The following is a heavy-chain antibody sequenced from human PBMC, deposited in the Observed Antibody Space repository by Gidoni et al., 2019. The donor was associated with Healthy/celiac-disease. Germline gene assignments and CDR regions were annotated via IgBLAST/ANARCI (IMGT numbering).Heavy chain of an antibody. Sequence: QLQLQESGPGLVKPSETLSLTCTVSGGSISSSSYYWGWIRQPPGKGLEWIGSIYYSGSTYYNPSLKSRVTISVDTSKNQFSLKLSSVTAADTAVYYCARHLGSGSYGNSNWFDPWGQGTLVTVSS. CDR3: ARHLGSGSYGNSNWFDP. V-gene: IGHV4-39*01. CDR2: IYYSGST. D-gene: IGHD3-10*02. J-gene: IGHJ5*02. CDR1: GGSISSSSYY.